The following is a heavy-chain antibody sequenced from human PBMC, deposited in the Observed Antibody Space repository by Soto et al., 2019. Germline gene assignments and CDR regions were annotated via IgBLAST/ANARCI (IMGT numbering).Heavy chain of an antibody. CDR3: ARAGRGYCSGGSCYSGLYGMDV. CDR2: IYHSGST. J-gene: IGHJ6*02. Sequence: QVQLQESGPGLVKPSGTLSLTCAVSGGSISSSNWWNWVRQPPGKGLEWIGQIYHSGSTNYNPSPNSRVTISVDKSKNQFSLKLSSVTAADTAVYYCARAGRGYCSGGSCYSGLYGMDVWGQGTTVTVSS. V-gene: IGHV4-4*02. D-gene: IGHD2-15*01. CDR1: GGSISSSNW.